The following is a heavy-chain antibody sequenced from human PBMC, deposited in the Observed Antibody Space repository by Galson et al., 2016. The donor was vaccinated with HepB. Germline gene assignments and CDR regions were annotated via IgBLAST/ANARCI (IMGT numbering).Heavy chain of an antibody. D-gene: IGHD5-12*01. CDR3: AQEVGWLRFAFGS. J-gene: IGHJ5*01. CDR2: ISSSRNTI. V-gene: IGHV3-48*01. Sequence: SLRLSCAASGFALSSFNMNWVRQTPGKGLEWISYISSSRNTIDYADSVKGRFTISRDDAKNSLYLQMNNLSVGDTAIYHCAQEVGWLRFAFGSWGQGTLVPVSS. CDR1: GFALSSFN.